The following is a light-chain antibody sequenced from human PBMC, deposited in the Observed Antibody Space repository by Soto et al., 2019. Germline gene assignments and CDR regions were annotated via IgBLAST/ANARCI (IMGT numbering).Light chain of an antibody. V-gene: IGKV3-15*01. J-gene: IGKJ1*01. CDR2: GAS. Sequence: DIEMTQSPATLSVSPGERATISCRASQSITTDLAWYHQKPGQAPRLLIYGASTRATGIPASFSGSGSGTDFTPTITSLQSEAFAVYYCQKYNNWTRTFGQGTKVEIK. CDR1: QSITTD. CDR3: QKYNNWTRT.